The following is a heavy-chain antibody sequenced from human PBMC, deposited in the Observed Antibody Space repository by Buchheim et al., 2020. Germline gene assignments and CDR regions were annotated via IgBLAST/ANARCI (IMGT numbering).Heavy chain of an antibody. Sequence: EVQLVESGGGLVQPGGSLRLSCAASGFTFSDHYMDWVRQAPGKGLEWVGRIRNKANSYTTEYAASVKGRFTISRDDSKNSLYLQMNSLKTEDTAVYYCARDVTSSYYDSSGYPSKPYDYWGQGTL. CDR2: IRNKANSYTT. J-gene: IGHJ4*02. CDR1: GFTFSDHY. CDR3: ARDVTSSYYDSSGYPSKPYDY. D-gene: IGHD3-22*01. V-gene: IGHV3-72*01.